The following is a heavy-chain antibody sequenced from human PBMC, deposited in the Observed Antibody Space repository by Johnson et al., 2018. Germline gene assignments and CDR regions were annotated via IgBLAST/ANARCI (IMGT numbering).Heavy chain of an antibody. CDR1: GGSISSYY. V-gene: IGHV4-59*08. Sequence: QVQLQESGPGLVKPSASLSLTCTVSGGSISSYYLSWIRQPPGQGLEWIGYIYYSGSTYYNPSIRGRVTISVDASKNQFSLGLGYGTAADTPVDYCARHQRGEPGRAMVALDTWGQGTKVTVSS. CDR3: ARHQRGEPGRAMVALDT. CDR2: IYYSGST. D-gene: IGHD4/OR15-4a*01. J-gene: IGHJ3*02.